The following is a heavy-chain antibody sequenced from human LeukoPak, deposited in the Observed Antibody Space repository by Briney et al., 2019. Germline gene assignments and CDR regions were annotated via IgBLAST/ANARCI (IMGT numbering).Heavy chain of an antibody. CDR1: GFTLSSYA. V-gene: IGHV3-23*01. CDR3: AKAPVTTCRGAFCYPFDY. J-gene: IGHJ4*02. Sequence: GGSLRLSCAASGFTLSSYAMSWVRQAPGKGLEWVSAISDTGNTYHADSVKGRFTISRDSSKNTLFLQMNRLRPEDAAVYYCAKAPVTTCRGAFCYPFDYWGQGTLVTVSS. CDR2: ISDTGNT. D-gene: IGHD2-15*01.